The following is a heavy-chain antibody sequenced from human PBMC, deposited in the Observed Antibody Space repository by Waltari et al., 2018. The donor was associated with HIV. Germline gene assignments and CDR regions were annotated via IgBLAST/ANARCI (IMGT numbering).Heavy chain of an antibody. V-gene: IGHV4-34*01. D-gene: IGHD6-6*01. Sequence: QVQLQQWGAGLLKPSETLSLTCAVYGGSFSGYYWRWIRQPPGKGLEWIGEINHSGSTNYNPSLKSRVTISVDTSKNQFSLKLSSVTAADTAVYYCARLGVNYSSSGYGTDWFDPWGQGTLVTVSS. J-gene: IGHJ5*02. CDR2: INHSGST. CDR1: GGSFSGYY. CDR3: ARLGVNYSSSGYGTDWFDP.